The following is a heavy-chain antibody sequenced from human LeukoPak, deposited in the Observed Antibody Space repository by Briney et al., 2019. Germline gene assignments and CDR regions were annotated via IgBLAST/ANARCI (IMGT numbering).Heavy chain of an antibody. CDR2: INPSGGST. CDR1: GYTFTSYY. V-gene: IGHV1-46*01. D-gene: IGHD6-6*01. J-gene: IGHJ4*02. Sequence: ASVKVSCKASGYTFTSYYMHWVRQAPGQGLEWMGIINPSGGSTSYAQKFQGRVTMTRDMSTSTVYMELSSLKSEDTAVYYCARAAEQLVLTGEFDYWGQGTLVTVSS. CDR3: ARAAEQLVLTGEFDY.